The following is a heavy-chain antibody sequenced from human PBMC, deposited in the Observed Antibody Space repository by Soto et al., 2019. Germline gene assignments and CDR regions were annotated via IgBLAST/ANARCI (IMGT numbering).Heavy chain of an antibody. D-gene: IGHD5-18*01. J-gene: IGHJ4*02. CDR2: ISGSGGST. Sequence: GGSLRLSCAASGFTFSSYAMSWVRQAPGKGLEWVSAISGSGGSTYYADSVKGRFTISRDNSKNTLYLQMNSLRAEDTAVYYCAKDPEHPDTGMVTFDYWGQGTLVTVSS. CDR3: AKDPEHPDTGMVTFDY. V-gene: IGHV3-23*01. CDR1: GFTFSSYA.